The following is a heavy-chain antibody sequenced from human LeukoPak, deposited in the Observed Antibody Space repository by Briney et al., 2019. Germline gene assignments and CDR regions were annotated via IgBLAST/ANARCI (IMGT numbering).Heavy chain of an antibody. CDR3: AINTYYYDSSGYYPHY. D-gene: IGHD3-22*01. V-gene: IGHV4-34*01. CDR2: INHSGST. J-gene: IGHJ4*02. CDR1: GGSFSGYY. Sequence: SETLSLTCAVYGGSFSGYYWTWIRQPPGKGLEWIGEINHSGSTNYNPSLKSRVTISVDTSKNQFSLKLSSVTAADTAVYYCAINTYYYDSSGYYPHYWGQGTLVTVSS.